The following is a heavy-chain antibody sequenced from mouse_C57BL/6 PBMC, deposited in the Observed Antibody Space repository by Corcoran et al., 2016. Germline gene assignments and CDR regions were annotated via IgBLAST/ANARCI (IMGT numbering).Heavy chain of an antibody. CDR3: ARAGGLAWFAY. Sequence: QIQLVQSGPELKKPGETVKISCKASGYTFTTYGMSWVKQAPGKGLKWMGWINTYSGVPTYADDFKGRFAFSLETSASTAYLQINNLKNEDTATDFCARAGGLAWFAYWGQGTLVTVSA. CDR1: GYTFTTYG. J-gene: IGHJ3*01. D-gene: IGHD2-2*01. CDR2: INTYSGVP. V-gene: IGHV9-3*01.